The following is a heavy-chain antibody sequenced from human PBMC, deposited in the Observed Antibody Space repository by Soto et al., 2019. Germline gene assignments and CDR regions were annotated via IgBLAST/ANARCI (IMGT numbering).Heavy chain of an antibody. V-gene: IGHV3-74*01. CDR1: GFTLSSYW. CDR3: ARDRGRYCTNGVCYRDY. Sequence: PGGSLRLSCAASGFTLSSYWMHWVRQAPGKGLVWVSRINNDGSSTTYADSVKGRFTISRDNAKNTLYLQMDSLRAEDTAVYYCARDRGRYCTNGVCYRDYWGQGTLVTVSS. J-gene: IGHJ4*02. D-gene: IGHD2-8*01. CDR2: INNDGSST.